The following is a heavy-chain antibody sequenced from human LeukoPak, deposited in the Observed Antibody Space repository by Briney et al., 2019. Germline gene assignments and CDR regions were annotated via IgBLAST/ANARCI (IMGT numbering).Heavy chain of an antibody. Sequence: GGSLRLSCAASGFTFSGSAMHWVRQASRKGLEWVGRIRSKANSYATAYAASVKGRFTISRDDSKNTAYLQMNSLKTEDTAVYYCTSRDGYNSIWGQGTLVTVSS. CDR3: TSRDGYNSI. J-gene: IGHJ4*02. D-gene: IGHD5-24*01. CDR1: GFTFSGSA. CDR2: IRSKANSYAT. V-gene: IGHV3-73*01.